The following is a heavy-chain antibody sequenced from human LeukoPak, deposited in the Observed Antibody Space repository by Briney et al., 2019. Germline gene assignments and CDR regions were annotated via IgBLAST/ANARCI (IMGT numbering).Heavy chain of an antibody. Sequence: PGGSLRLSCAASGFTFSNAWMNWVRQAPGKGLEWVGRIKSKTDGGTTDYAAPVKGRFTISRDDSKNTLYLQMNSLRTEDTAVYYCTGLYGNWPHDYWGQGTLVTVSS. CDR1: GFTFSNAW. V-gene: IGHV3-15*07. CDR2: IKSKTDGGTT. J-gene: IGHJ4*02. CDR3: TGLYGNWPHDY. D-gene: IGHD2-8*01.